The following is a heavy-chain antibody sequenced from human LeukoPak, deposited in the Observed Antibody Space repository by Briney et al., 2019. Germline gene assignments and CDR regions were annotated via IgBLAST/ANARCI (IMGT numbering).Heavy chain of an antibody. CDR3: ARLARVAAAGSYSYHSLDV. J-gene: IGHJ6*02. Sequence: ASETLSLTCTVSGGSISSYYWSWIRQPPGKGLEWIGYIYYSGSTNYNPSLKSRVTISVDTSKNQFSLRLTSVTAADTAVYYCARLARVAAAGSYSYHSLDVWGQGTTVTVSS. D-gene: IGHD6-13*01. CDR1: GGSISSYY. CDR2: IYYSGST. V-gene: IGHV4-59*08.